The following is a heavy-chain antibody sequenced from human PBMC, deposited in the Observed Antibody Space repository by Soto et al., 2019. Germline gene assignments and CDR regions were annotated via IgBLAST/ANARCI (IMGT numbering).Heavy chain of an antibody. Sequence: WIGWVRQMPGKGLEWMGIIYPGDSGTRYSPSFQGQVTISADKSITTAHLQWSSLKASDTAMYYCARGYCTTTICDPWFDPWGQGTLVTVSS. CDR2: IYPGDSGT. J-gene: IGHJ5*02. CDR1: W. D-gene: IGHD2-2*01. V-gene: IGHV5-51*01. CDR3: ARGYCTTTICDPWFDP.